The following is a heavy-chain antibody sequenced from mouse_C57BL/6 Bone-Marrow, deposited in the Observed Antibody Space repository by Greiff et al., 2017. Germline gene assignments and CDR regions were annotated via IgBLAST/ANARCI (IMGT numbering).Heavy chain of an antibody. CDR3: AREDLGNY. V-gene: IGHV1-26*01. CDR2: INPNNGGT. J-gene: IGHJ2*01. D-gene: IGHD3-3*01. Sequence: EVQLQQSGPELVKPGASVKISCKASGYTFTDYYMNWVKQSHGKSLEWIGDINPNNGGTSYNQKFKGKATLTVDKSSSTAYMELRSLTSEDSAVYYCAREDLGNYWGQGTTLTVSS. CDR1: GYTFTDYY.